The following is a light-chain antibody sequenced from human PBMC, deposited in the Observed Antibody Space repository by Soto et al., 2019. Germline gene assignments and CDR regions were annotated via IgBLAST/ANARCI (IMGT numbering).Light chain of an antibody. CDR3: KQRSNWPWT. CDR2: GTS. CDR1: QSVSSY. V-gene: IGKV3-11*01. Sequence: EIVLTQSPATLSLSPGERATLSCRASQSVSSYLAWYQQKPGQAPRLLIYGTSNRATGIPARFSGSGSGTDFTLTISSLEPEDFALYYCKQRSNWPWTFGGGTKVEIK. J-gene: IGKJ4*01.